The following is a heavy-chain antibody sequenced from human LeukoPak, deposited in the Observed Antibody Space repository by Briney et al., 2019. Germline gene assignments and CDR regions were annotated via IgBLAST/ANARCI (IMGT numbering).Heavy chain of an antibody. CDR3: TSRYDSSGYYPLDY. CDR1: GFTFSGYD. CDR2: IRRKANSYVT. Sequence: PGGSLRLSCAAYGFTFSGYDMHWVRQAPGKGLEWVGRIRRKANSYVTAYAAGGKGKSTIAREDEKNTAYLQMNSLKTEHTAVYYCTSRYDSSGYYPLDYWGQGTLVTVSS. D-gene: IGHD3-22*01. V-gene: IGHV3-73*01. J-gene: IGHJ4*02.